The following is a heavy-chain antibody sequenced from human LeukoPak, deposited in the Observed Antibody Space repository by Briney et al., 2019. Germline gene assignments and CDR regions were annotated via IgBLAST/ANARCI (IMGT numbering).Heavy chain of an antibody. CDR1: GGSINSYY. V-gene: IGHV4-4*07. CDR3: ARDNPGIVVVPAAV. Sequence: SETLSLTCTVSGGSINSYYWSWIRQPAGKGLEWIGRIYTSGSTNYNPSLKSRVTMSVDTSKNQFSLKLSSVTAADTAVYYCARDNPGIVVVPAAVWGQGTLVTVSS. D-gene: IGHD2-2*01. CDR2: IYTSGST. J-gene: IGHJ4*02.